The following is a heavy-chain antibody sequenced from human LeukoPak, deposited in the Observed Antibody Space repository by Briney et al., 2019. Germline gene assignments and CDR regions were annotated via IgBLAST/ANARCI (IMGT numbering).Heavy chain of an antibody. CDR1: GGTFSSYA. CDR2: IIPIFGTA. D-gene: IGHD2-2*01. V-gene: IGHV1-69*13. Sequence: ASVKVSCKASGGTFSSYAISWVRQAPGQGLEWMGGIIPIFGTANYAQKFQGRVTITADESTSTAYMELSSLRSEDTAVYYCASQQLGYCSSTSGYFDYWGQGTLVTVSS. CDR3: ASQQLGYCSSTSGYFDY. J-gene: IGHJ4*02.